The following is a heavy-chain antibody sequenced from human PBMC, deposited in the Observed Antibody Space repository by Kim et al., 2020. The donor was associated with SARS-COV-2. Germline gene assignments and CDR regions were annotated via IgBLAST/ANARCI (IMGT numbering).Heavy chain of an antibody. Sequence: ADSVKGRVTISRDNSKNTLYLQMNSLRAEDTAVYYCARSPFRGATGWFDPWGQGTLVTVSS. V-gene: IGHV3-30*07. J-gene: IGHJ5*02. CDR3: ARSPFRGATGWFDP. D-gene: IGHD3-16*01.